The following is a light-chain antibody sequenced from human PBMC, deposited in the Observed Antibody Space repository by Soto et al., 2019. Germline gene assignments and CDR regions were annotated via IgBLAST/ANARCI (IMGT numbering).Light chain of an antibody. Sequence: EVVLTQSPGTLSLSPGERATLSCRASQSVSNNYLAWYQQKPGQSPKLLIFGSSDRATGIPDRFSGSGSGTDFTLTISSLEPEDFAVYYCHQYGSSPPYTFGQWTKLEIK. CDR3: HQYGSSPPYT. CDR2: GSS. J-gene: IGKJ2*01. V-gene: IGKV3-20*01. CDR1: QSVSNNY.